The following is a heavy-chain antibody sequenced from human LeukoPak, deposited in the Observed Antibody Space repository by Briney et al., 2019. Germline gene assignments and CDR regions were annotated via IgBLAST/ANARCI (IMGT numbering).Heavy chain of an antibody. Sequence: GASLKISCKASGYTFFDYYMNWLRQVPGQGLEWMGWINPHSGGTNNDQTFRGRVTLTRDTFISTAYMEVSTVTSDDKAVYYCARATYDVLTGIKNNRFDPWGQGNLVIVSS. J-gene: IGHJ5*02. V-gene: IGHV1-2*02. CDR3: ARATYDVLTGIKNNRFDP. CDR2: INPHSGGT. D-gene: IGHD3-9*01. CDR1: GYTFFDYY.